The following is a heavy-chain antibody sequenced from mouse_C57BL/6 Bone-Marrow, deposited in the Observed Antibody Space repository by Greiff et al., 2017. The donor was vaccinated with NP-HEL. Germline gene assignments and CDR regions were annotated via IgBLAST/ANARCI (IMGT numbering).Heavy chain of an antibody. J-gene: IGHJ2*01. CDR2: INPNNGGT. Sequence: VQLQQSGPELVKPGASVKISCKASGYTFTDYYMNWVKQSHGKSLEWIGDINPNNGGTSYNQKFKGKATLTVDKSSSTAYMELRSLTSEDSAVYYCARTRYGNHEGNYWGQGTTLTVSS. CDR1: GYTFTDYY. V-gene: IGHV1-26*01. D-gene: IGHD2-1*01. CDR3: ARTRYGNHEGNY.